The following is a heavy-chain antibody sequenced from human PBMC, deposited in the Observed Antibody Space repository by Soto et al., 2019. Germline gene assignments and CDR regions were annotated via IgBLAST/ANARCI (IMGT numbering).Heavy chain of an antibody. CDR1: GFTFSSYA. CDR2: ISYDGSDK. Sequence: PGGSLRLSCAASGFTFSSYAMHWVRQAPGKGLEWVALISYDGSDKDYADSVKGRFTISRDNAKNSLYLQMNSLRAEDTAVYYCARDAPGYYYDSSGYFDYWGQGTLVTVSS. J-gene: IGHJ4*02. V-gene: IGHV3-30-3*01. CDR3: ARDAPGYYYDSSGYFDY. D-gene: IGHD3-22*01.